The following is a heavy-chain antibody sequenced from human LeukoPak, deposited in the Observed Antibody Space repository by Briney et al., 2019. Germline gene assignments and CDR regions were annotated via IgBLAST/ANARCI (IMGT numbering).Heavy chain of an antibody. D-gene: IGHD1-7*01. CDR2: IKQDGSEK. CDR3: ARGTNFGYFDY. V-gene: IGHV3-7*01. Sequence: RPGGSLRLSCAASGFTFSSYWMSWVRQAPGKGLEWVANIKQDGSEKYYVDSVKSRFTISRDNAKNSLYLQMNSLRAEDTAVYYCARGTNFGYFDYWGQGTLVTVSS. CDR1: GFTFSSYW. J-gene: IGHJ4*02.